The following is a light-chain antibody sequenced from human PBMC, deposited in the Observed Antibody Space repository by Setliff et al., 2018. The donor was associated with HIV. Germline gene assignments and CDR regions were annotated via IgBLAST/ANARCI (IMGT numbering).Light chain of an antibody. Sequence: QSALTQPASVSGSPGQSITISCTGTSSDVGGYNYVSWYQQHPGKAPKLRIYDVSNRPSGVSNRFSGSKSGNTASLTISGLQAEDEADYYCSSYTSTSTRVVFGTGTKVTVL. CDR3: SSYTSTSTRVV. CDR2: DVS. V-gene: IGLV2-14*03. CDR1: SSDVGGYNY. J-gene: IGLJ1*01.